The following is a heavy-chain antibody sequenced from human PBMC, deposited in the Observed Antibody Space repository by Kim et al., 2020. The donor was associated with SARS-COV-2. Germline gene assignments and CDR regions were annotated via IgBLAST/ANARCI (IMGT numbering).Heavy chain of an antibody. Sequence: SETLSLTCTVSGGSISSGGYYWSWIRQHPGKGLEWIGYIYYSGSTYYNPSLKSRVTISVDTSKNQFSLKLSSVTAADTAVYYCARAGKLRVPAANWLDPWGQGTLVTVSS. V-gene: IGHV4-31*03. CDR3: ARAGKLRVPAANWLDP. CDR1: GGSISSGGYY. J-gene: IGHJ5*02. D-gene: IGHD2-2*01. CDR2: IYYSGST.